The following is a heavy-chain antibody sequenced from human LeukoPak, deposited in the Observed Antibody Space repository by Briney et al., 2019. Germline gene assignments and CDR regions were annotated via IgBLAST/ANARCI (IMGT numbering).Heavy chain of an antibody. J-gene: IGHJ4*02. CDR3: AKDGGVWFGESNDY. D-gene: IGHD3-10*01. Sequence: GGSLRLSCAASGFTFSSYGMSWVRQAPGKGLEWVSAISGSGGSTYYADSVKGRFTISRDNFKNTLYLQMNSLRAEDTAVYYCAKDGGVWFGESNDYWGQGTLVTVSS. V-gene: IGHV3-23*01. CDR1: GFTFSSYG. CDR2: ISGSGGST.